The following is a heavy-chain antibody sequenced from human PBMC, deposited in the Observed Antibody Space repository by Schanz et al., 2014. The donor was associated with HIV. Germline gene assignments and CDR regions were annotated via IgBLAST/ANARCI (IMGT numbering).Heavy chain of an antibody. Sequence: EVQLLESGGGLVQPGGSLRLSCAVSGFTITSYGMSWVRQGAGKGLEWVSTISESGRYTYYADSVKGRFTISRDNSKNTLYLQMNSLRAEDAAVYFCAKDGPGIAVAGTGYFDYWGQGTLVTVSS. J-gene: IGHJ4*02. CDR1: GFTITSYG. D-gene: IGHD6-19*01. CDR3: AKDGPGIAVAGTGYFDY. CDR2: ISESGRYT. V-gene: IGHV3-23*01.